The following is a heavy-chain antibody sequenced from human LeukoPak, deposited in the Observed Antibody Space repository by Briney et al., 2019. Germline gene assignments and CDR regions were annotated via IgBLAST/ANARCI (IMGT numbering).Heavy chain of an antibody. J-gene: IGHJ6*03. D-gene: IGHD3-3*01. CDR1: GDSISSYY. V-gene: IGHV4-59*01. CDR2: IYYSGST. Sequence: PSETLSLTCTVSGDSISSYYWSWIRQPPGKGLEWIGYIYYSGSTKYNPSLKSRVTISLDTSKNHFSLKLSSVTAADTAVYYCARTYYDFWSGQIYYYMDVWGKGTTVTVSS. CDR3: ARTYYDFWSGQIYYYMDV.